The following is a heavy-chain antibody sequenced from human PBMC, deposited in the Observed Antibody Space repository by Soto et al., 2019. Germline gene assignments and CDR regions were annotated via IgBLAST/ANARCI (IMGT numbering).Heavy chain of an antibody. J-gene: IGHJ4*02. CDR1: GFTFSDSY. Sequence: VGSLRLSCAASGFTFSDSYMSWIRQAPGKGLEWVSYISSSDSIIYYSDSVKGRFIISRGNAKNSLYLQMNSLRAHDTAVYYCARDVRYYDSSGTFDYWGQGTLGTVSS. CDR2: ISSSDSII. V-gene: IGHV3-11*01. CDR3: ARDVRYYDSSGTFDY. D-gene: IGHD3-22*01.